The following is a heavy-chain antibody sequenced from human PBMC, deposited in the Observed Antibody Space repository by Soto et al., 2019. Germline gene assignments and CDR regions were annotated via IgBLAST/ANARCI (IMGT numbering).Heavy chain of an antibody. CDR1: GFTFSSYS. J-gene: IGHJ4*02. D-gene: IGHD2-2*01. CDR3: ARDTLPYCSSTSCKPFDY. V-gene: IGHV3-48*01. CDR2: ISSSSSTI. Sequence: EVQLVESGGGLVQPGGSLRLSCAASGFTFSSYSMNWVRQAPGKGLEWVSYISSSSSTIYYADSVKGRFTISRDNAKNSLYLQMNSLRAEDTAVYYCARDTLPYCSSTSCKPFDYWGQGTLVTVSS.